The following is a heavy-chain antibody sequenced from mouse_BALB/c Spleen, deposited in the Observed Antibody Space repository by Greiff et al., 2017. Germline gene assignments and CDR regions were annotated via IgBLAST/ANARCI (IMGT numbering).Heavy chain of an antibody. V-gene: IGHV2-9*02. CDR3: AILYYYGSSYEDYFDY. CDR1: GFSLTSYG. J-gene: IGHJ2*01. CDR2: IWAGGST. D-gene: IGHD1-1*01. Sequence: QVQLKQSGPGLVAPSQSLSITCTVSGFSLTSYGVHWVRQPPGKGLEWLGVIWAGGSTNYNSALMSRLSISKDNSKSQVFLKMNSLQTDDTAMYYCAILYYYGSSYEDYFDYWGQGTTLTVSS.